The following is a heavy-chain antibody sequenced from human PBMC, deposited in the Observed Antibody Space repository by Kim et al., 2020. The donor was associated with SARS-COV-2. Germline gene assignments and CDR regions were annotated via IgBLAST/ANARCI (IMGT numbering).Heavy chain of an antibody. J-gene: IGHJ4*02. D-gene: IGHD4-17*01. CDR1: GFKFNDYF. CDR3: AKERGYGDSGYLDY. V-gene: IGHV3-23*01. CDR2: SSSEDST. Sequence: GGSLRLSCITSGFKFNDYFVTWVRQAPGKGLEWVSSSSEDSTYFSDSVRGRFTISRYKSTVFLQMTNVRADDTAVYVCAKERGYGDSGYLDYWGQVTLVT.